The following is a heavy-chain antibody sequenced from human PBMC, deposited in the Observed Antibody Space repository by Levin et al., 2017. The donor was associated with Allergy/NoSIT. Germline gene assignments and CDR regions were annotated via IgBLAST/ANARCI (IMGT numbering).Heavy chain of an antibody. Sequence: SYTLSLTCTVSGGSVTSGSYYWSWIRQSPLSGLSFFFSLFFPFLPPSPPSLKSRITISIDTSKNQFSLKVSSVAAADTAVYYCARDSAAHGMDAWGPGTTVTVSS. CDR2: LFFPFLP. D-gene: IGHD3-10*01. J-gene: IGHJ6*01. CDR1: GGSVTSGSYY. CDR3: ARDSAAHGMDA. V-gene: IGHV4-61*01.